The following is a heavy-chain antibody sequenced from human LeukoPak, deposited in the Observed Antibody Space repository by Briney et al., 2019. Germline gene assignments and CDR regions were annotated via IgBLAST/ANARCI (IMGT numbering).Heavy chain of an antibody. D-gene: IGHD4-23*01. J-gene: IGHJ4*02. V-gene: IGHV1-8*01. CDR2: MNPNSGNT. CDR1: GYTFINYD. CDR3: ARAPYGGNHRLDY. Sequence: ASVKVTCKASGYTFINYDISWVRQATGQGLEWMGWMNPNSGNTGYAQKFQGRVTISRNTSISTAYMELRSLRSDDTAVYYCARAPYGGNHRLDYWGQGTLVTVSS.